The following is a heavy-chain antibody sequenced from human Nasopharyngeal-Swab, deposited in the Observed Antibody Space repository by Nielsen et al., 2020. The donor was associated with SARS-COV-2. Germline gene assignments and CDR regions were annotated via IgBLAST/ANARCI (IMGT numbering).Heavy chain of an antibody. V-gene: IGHV3-74*01. CDR1: GFTFSSYW. Sequence: GGSLRLSCAASGFTFSSYWMHWVRQAPGKGLVWVSRINSDGSSTSYADSVKGRFTISRDNAKNSLYLQMNSLRAEDTAVYYCARDLLWLVPHWYFDLWGRGTLVTVSS. CDR3: ARDLLWLVPHWYFDL. CDR2: INSDGSST. D-gene: IGHD6-19*01. J-gene: IGHJ2*01.